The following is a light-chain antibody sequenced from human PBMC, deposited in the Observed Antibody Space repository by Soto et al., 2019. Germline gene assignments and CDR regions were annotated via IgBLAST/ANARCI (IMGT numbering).Light chain of an antibody. J-gene: IGKJ3*01. V-gene: IGKV1-9*01. CDR3: QQLHSYPRT. CDR1: QGISSF. Sequence: IQLTQSPSSLSASVGDRVTITCRASQGISSFLAWYQQKPGKAPKLLIYAASTLQSGVPSSVSGSGSGTDFTLTISSLQPEDFATYYCQQLHSYPRTFGPGTKVDIK. CDR2: AAS.